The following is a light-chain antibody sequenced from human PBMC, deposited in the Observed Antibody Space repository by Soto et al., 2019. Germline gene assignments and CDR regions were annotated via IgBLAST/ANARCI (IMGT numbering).Light chain of an antibody. Sequence: QSALTQPPSVSGSPGQSVTISCTGTSSDVGAYNYVSWYQQHPGKAPKLVIYELTKRPSGVPDRFSASKSGASASLAISGLQSEDEAYFYCAAWDDSLNGCVFGTGTKVTVL. V-gene: IGLV2-8*01. CDR1: SSDVGAYNY. J-gene: IGLJ1*01. CDR3: AAWDDSLNGCV. CDR2: ELT.